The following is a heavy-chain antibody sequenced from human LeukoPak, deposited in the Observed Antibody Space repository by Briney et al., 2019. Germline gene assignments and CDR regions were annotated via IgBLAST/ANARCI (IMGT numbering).Heavy chain of an antibody. CDR2: ISAYNGNT. Sequence: ASVKVSCKASGYTFSNYGISWVRQAPGQGLEWMGWISAYNGNTNYAQKLQGRVTMTTDTSTSTAYMELRSLRSDDTAVYYCARERGYNWNYEDDAFDIWGQGTMVTVSS. CDR1: GYTFSNYG. CDR3: ARERGYNWNYEDDAFDI. J-gene: IGHJ3*02. V-gene: IGHV1-18*01. D-gene: IGHD1-7*01.